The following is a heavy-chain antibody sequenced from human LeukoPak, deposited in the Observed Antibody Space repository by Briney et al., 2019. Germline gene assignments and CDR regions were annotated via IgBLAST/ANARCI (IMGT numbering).Heavy chain of an antibody. Sequence: PGGSLRLSCAPSGVIFNNFAFHWVRQAPGKGLEWIAAVSYDGSNKYYADSVRGRLTISRDNSKNTLYLQMNSLRAEDTAVYYCARAGSSSSYYYYGMDVWGQGTTVTVSS. CDR3: ARAGSSSSYYYYGMDV. D-gene: IGHD6-6*01. CDR1: GVIFNNFA. CDR2: VSYDGSNK. V-gene: IGHV3-30-3*01. J-gene: IGHJ6*02.